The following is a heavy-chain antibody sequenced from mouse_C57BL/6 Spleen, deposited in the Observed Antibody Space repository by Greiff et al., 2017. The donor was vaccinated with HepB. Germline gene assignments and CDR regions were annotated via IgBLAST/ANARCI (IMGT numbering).Heavy chain of an antibody. J-gene: IGHJ4*01. CDR2: ISYDGSN. V-gene: IGHV3-6*01. D-gene: IGHD2-1*01. Sequence: ESGPGLVKPSQSLSLTCSVTGYSITSGYYWNWIRQFPGNKLEWMGYISYDGSNNYNPSLKNRISITRDTSKNQFFLKLNSVTTEDTATYYCAREGGGNFDYWGQGTSVTVSS. CDR1: GYSITSGYY. CDR3: AREGGGNFDY.